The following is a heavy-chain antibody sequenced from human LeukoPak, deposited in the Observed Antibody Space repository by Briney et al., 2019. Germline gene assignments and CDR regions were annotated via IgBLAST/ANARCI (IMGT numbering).Heavy chain of an antibody. V-gene: IGHV4-4*07. CDR3: ARDFRGSYNDILSGYSYYYYYMDV. D-gene: IGHD3-9*01. Sequence: PSETLSLTCTVSGDFITAYYWSWIRQPAGKGLEWIGRIYTSGSTNYNPSLKSRVTMSVDTSKNQFSLKLNSVTAADTAVYYCARDFRGSYNDILSGYSYYYYYMDVWGKGTTVTISS. CDR1: GDFITAYY. J-gene: IGHJ6*03. CDR2: IYTSGST.